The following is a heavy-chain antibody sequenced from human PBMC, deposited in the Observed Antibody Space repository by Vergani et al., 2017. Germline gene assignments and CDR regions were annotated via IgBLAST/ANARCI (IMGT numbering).Heavy chain of an antibody. D-gene: IGHD3-3*01. Sequence: QVQLQQWGAGLLKPSETLSLTCAVYGGSFSGYYWSWIRQPPGKGLEWIGYIYYSGSTYYNPSLKSRVTITVDTSQNQFSLKLSSVTAADTAVYYCARGAAAPFLEWLVRPTFDYWGQGTLVTVSS. J-gene: IGHJ4*02. CDR3: ARGAAAPFLEWLVRPTFDY. CDR1: GGSFSGYY. CDR2: IYYSGST. V-gene: IGHV4-34*01.